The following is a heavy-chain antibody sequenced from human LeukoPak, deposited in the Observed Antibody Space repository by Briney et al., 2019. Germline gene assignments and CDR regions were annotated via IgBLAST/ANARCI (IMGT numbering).Heavy chain of an antibody. CDR2: ISGSGGST. V-gene: IGHV3-23*01. CDR1: AFIFSGHW. D-gene: IGHD1-26*01. Sequence: GGSLRLSCEGSAFIFSGHWMNWVRQTPGKGLEWVSAISGSGGSTYYADSVKGRFTISRDNSKNTLYLQMNSLRAEDTAVYYCAKFNLWELLDYWGQGTLVTVSS. CDR3: AKFNLWELLDY. J-gene: IGHJ4*02.